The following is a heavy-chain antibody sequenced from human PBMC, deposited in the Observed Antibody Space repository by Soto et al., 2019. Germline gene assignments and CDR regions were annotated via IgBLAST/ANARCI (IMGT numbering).Heavy chain of an antibody. J-gene: IGHJ4*02. Sequence: PSETLSLTCTVSGVSISSSSYYWGWIRQPPGKGLEWIGSIYYSGSTYYNPSLKSRVTISVDTSKNQFSLKLSSVTAADTAVYYCARPGGIAAAGQNYFDYWGQGTLVTVS. V-gene: IGHV4-39*01. CDR1: GVSISSSSYY. D-gene: IGHD6-13*01. CDR2: IYYSGST. CDR3: ARPGGIAAAGQNYFDY.